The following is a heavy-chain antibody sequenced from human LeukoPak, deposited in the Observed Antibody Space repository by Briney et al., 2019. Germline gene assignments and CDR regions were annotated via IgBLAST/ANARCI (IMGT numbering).Heavy chain of an antibody. CDR1: GFTFSSYG. D-gene: IGHD4-17*01. Sequence: GGSLRLSCAASGFTFSSYGMHWVRQAPSKGLEWVAVISYDGSNKYYADSVKGRFTISRDNSKNTLYLQMNSLRAEDTAVYYCAKAQDGDYVDYWGQGTLVTVSS. CDR2: ISYDGSNK. CDR3: AKAQDGDYVDY. J-gene: IGHJ4*02. V-gene: IGHV3-30*18.